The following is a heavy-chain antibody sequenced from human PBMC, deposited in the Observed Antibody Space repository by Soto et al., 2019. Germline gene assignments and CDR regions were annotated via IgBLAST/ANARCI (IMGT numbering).Heavy chain of an antibody. D-gene: IGHD6-13*01. CDR1: GYTFTSYG. J-gene: IGHJ4*02. CDR3: ARVGAIAPAEGDY. CDR2: IRGYNNNK. Sequence: QIQLVQSGTEVREPGASVKVSCQASGYTFTSYGIIWVRQAPGQGLELMGWIRGYNNNKNYAQKYKARVTMTTDTSTRTAYMELRSLRSDDTAVYYCARVGAIAPAEGDYWGQGTLVTVSS. V-gene: IGHV1-18*01.